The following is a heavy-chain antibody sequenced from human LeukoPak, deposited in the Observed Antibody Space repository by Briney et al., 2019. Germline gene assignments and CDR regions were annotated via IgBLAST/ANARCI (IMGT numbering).Heavy chain of an antibody. V-gene: IGHV3-9*01. CDR3: AKDIGYSSSWYSGYDY. J-gene: IGHJ4*02. CDR1: GFTFDDCA. CDR2: ISWNSGSI. D-gene: IGHD6-13*01. Sequence: PGRSLRLSCAASGFTFDDCAMHWVRQAPGKGLEWVSGISWNSGSIGYADSVKGRFTISRDNAKNSLYLQMNSLRAEDTALYYCAKDIGYSSSWYSGYDYWGQGTLVTVSS.